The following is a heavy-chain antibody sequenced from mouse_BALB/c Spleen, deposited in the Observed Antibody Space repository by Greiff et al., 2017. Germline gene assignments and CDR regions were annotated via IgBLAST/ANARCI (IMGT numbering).Heavy chain of an antibody. CDR3: AKGMYYYGSSYPYYYAMDY. Sequence: VQLQQSGPSLVQPSQSLSITCTVSGFSLTSYGVHWVRQSPGKGLEWLGVIWRGGSTDYNAAFMSRLSITKDNSKSQVFFKMNSLQADDTAIYYCAKGMYYYGSSYPYYYAMDYWGQGTSVTVSS. D-gene: IGHD1-1*01. V-gene: IGHV2-5-1*01. CDR1: GFSLTSYG. CDR2: IWRGGST. J-gene: IGHJ4*01.